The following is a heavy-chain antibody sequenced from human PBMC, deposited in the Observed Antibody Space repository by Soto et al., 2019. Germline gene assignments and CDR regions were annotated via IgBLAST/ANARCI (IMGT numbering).Heavy chain of an antibody. J-gene: IGHJ6*02. V-gene: IGHV1-46*01. CDR2: INPNNGAT. CDR1: GDTFTTNY. D-gene: IGHD2-21*01. CDR3: ASRVLCDMDV. Sequence: ASVKVSCKASGDTFTTNYLHWVRQAPGQGLEWMGRINPNNGATLYAQEFQGRLILTTDTSTSTVYMDLNSVKSEDSAVYYCASRVLCDMDVWGQRPTVTVSS.